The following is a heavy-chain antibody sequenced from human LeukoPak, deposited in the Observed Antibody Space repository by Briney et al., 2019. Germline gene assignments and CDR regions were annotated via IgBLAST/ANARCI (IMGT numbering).Heavy chain of an antibody. V-gene: IGHV3-30*02. D-gene: IGHD2-2*02. CDR2: IRYDGSNK. Sequence: GGSLRLSCAASGFTFSSYGMHWVRQAPGKGLEWVAFIRYDGSNKYYADSVKGRFTISRDNSKNTLYLQMNSLRAEDTAVYYCAKDKGRYCSSTSCYKDYFDYWGQGTLVTVSS. CDR1: GFTFSSYG. CDR3: AKDKGRYCSSTSCYKDYFDY. J-gene: IGHJ4*02.